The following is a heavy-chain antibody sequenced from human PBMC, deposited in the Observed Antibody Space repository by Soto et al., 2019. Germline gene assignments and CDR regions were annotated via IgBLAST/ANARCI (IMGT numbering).Heavy chain of an antibody. J-gene: IGHJ4*02. CDR3: ARGELSLEFDY. Sequence: SETLSLTCTVSGGSISSYYWSWIRQPPGKGLEWIGYIYYSGSTNYNPSLKSRVTISVDTSKNQFSLKLSSVTAADTAVYYCARGELSLEFDYWGQGTLVTVSS. CDR1: GGSISSYY. CDR2: IYYSGST. V-gene: IGHV4-59*01. D-gene: IGHD3-16*02.